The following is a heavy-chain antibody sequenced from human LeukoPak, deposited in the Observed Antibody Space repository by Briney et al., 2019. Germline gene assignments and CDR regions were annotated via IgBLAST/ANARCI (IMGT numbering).Heavy chain of an antibody. CDR3: ARGYDFWSGYYTAHDY. Sequence: SQTLSLTCAISGDSVSSNSAAWNWIWQSPSRGLEWLGRTYYRSKWYNDYAVSVKSRITINPDTSKNQFSLKLSSVTAADTAVYYCARGYDFWSGYYTAHDYWGQGTPVTVSS. CDR1: GDSVSSNSAA. V-gene: IGHV6-1*01. J-gene: IGHJ4*02. D-gene: IGHD3-3*01. CDR2: TYYRSKWYN.